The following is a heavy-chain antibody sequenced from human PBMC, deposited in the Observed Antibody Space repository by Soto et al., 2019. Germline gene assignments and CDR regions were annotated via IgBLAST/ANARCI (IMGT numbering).Heavy chain of an antibody. CDR2: IIPILETA. CDR1: GGTFSTST. J-gene: IGHJ4*02. Sequence: QVQVVQSGAEVKKPGSSVKVSCKASGGTFSTSTFSWVRQAPGQGLEWMGRIIPILETADYAQKFQGRVTLTADNSTSTVYMELSSRRSEDTAVYYCARDSAIGSDYIGYDGIDSWGQGTLVIVSS. D-gene: IGHD5-12*01. CDR3: ARDSAIGSDYIGYDGIDS. V-gene: IGHV1-69*08.